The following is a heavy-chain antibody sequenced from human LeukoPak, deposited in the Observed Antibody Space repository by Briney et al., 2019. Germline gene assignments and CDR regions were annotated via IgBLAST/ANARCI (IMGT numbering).Heavy chain of an antibody. J-gene: IGHJ4*02. Sequence: SETLSLTCTVSGGSISSGSYYWSWIRQPAGKGLEWIRRIYTSGSTNYNPSLKSRVTISVDTSKNQFSLKLSSVTAADTAVYYCAREGYCGGDCYSPLGYWGQGTLVTVSS. CDR3: AREGYCGGDCYSPLGY. D-gene: IGHD2-21*02. CDR1: GGSISSGSYY. CDR2: IYTSGST. V-gene: IGHV4-61*02.